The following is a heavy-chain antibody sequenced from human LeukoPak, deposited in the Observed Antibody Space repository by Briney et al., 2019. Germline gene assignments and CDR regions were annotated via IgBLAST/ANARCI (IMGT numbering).Heavy chain of an antibody. CDR3: ARGYCTNGVCLEFFGEPPKYNWFDP. CDR1: EYSFTSYW. D-gene: IGHD2-8*01. Sequence: GESLKISCKGSEYSFTSYWIGWVRQMPGKGLEWMWIIYPGDSDTRYSPSFQGQVTISADKSISTAYLQWSSLKASDTAMYYCARGYCTNGVCLEFFGEPPKYNWFDPWGQGTLVTVSS. J-gene: IGHJ5*02. V-gene: IGHV5-51*01. CDR2: IYPGDSDT.